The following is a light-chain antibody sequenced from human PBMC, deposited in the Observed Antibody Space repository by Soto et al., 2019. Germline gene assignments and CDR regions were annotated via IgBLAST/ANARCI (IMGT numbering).Light chain of an antibody. V-gene: IGLV1-47*01. CDR2: KNT. Sequence: QSVLTQPPSASGTPGQRVTISCSGSSSNIGVNYVYWYQHLPGTAPKLLIYKNTQRPSGVPDRFSGSKSGTSASLAISGLRSEDEADYYCAAWDDSLNGWVFGGGTNSPS. CDR1: SSNIGVNY. J-gene: IGLJ3*02. CDR3: AAWDDSLNGWV.